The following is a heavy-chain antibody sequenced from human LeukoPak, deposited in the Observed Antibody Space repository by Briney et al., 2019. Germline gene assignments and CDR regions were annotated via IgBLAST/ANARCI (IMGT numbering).Heavy chain of an antibody. D-gene: IGHD1-1*01. V-gene: IGHV3-30-3*02. Sequence: AGRSLRLSCAASGFTFSSYAMHWVRQAPGKGLEWVAVISYDGSNKYYADSVKGRFTISRDNSKNTLYLQMNSLRAEDTAVYYCAKCGYDWNYVTFVDYWGQGTLVTVSS. CDR2: ISYDGSNK. CDR1: GFTFSSYA. CDR3: AKCGYDWNYVTFVDY. J-gene: IGHJ4*02.